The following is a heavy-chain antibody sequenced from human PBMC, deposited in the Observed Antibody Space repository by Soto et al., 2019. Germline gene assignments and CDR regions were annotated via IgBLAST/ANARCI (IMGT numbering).Heavy chain of an antibody. V-gene: IGHV3-21*01. CDR1: GFTFSSYS. Sequence: EVQLVESGGGLVKPGGSLRLSCAASGFTFSSYSMNWVRQAPGKGLEWVSPISSSSSYIYYADSVKGRFTISRDNAKNSLYLQMNSLRAEDTAVYYCARGWEYYDFWSGYRNYFDYWGQGTLVTVSS. D-gene: IGHD3-3*01. CDR3: ARGWEYYDFWSGYRNYFDY. CDR2: ISSSSSYI. J-gene: IGHJ4*02.